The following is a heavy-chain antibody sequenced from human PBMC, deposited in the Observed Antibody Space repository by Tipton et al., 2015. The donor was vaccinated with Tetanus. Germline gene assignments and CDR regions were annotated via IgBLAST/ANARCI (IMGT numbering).Heavy chain of an antibody. CDR3: ARAPNRISRASDY. J-gene: IGHJ4*02. CDR2: ITPIFGTT. Sequence: QVQLVQSGAEMKKPGSSVKVSCKASGGTFSNYALSWVRQAPGQGLEWVGGITPIFGTTNSAPKFQGRVTITADESTNTAYMELSSLRSEDGAVYYCARAPNRISRASDYWGQGTQITVSS. CDR1: GGTFSNYA. D-gene: IGHD1-14*01. V-gene: IGHV1-69*01.